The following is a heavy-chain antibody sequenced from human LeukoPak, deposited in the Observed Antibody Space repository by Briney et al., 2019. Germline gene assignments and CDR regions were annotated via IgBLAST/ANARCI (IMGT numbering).Heavy chain of an antibody. CDR3: ARGRQPRMVRGVIKIYWFDP. CDR1: GGSISGYY. J-gene: IGHJ5*02. CDR2: INHSGST. D-gene: IGHD3-10*01. V-gene: IGHV4-34*01. Sequence: PSETLSLTCTVSGGSISGYYWSWIRQPPGKGLEWIGEINHSGSTNYNPSLKSRVTISVDTSKNQFSLKLSSVTAADTAVYYCARGRQPRMVRGVIKIYWFDPWGQGTLVTVSS.